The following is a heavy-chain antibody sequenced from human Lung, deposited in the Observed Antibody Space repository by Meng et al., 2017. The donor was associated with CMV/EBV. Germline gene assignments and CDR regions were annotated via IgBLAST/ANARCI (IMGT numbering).Heavy chain of an antibody. J-gene: IGHJ5*02. Sequence: YGFNFSDYYIHWVRQAPEQGLEWMGIINPSGDHTWYSQKFQGRVTMTRDTSTSTVYMELSSLRFEDTAVYYCARDNSYINSWWFDPWGQGTLVTVSS. D-gene: IGHD4-23*01. CDR1: GFNFSDYY. V-gene: IGHV1-46*01. CDR2: INPSGDHT. CDR3: ARDNSYINSWWFDP.